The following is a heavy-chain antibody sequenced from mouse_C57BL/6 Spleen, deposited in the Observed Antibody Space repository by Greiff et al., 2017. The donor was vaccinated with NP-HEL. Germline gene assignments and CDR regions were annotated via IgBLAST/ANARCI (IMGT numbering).Heavy chain of an antibody. J-gene: IGHJ3*01. V-gene: IGHV1-64*01. CDR2: IHPNSGST. CDR1: GYTFTSYW. Sequence: VQLQQPGAELVKPGASVKLSCKASGYTFTSYWMHWVKQRPGQGLEWIGMIHPNSGSTNYNEKFKSKATLTVDKSSSTAYMQLSSLTSEDSAVYYCARDDYDPAWFAYWGQGTLVTVS. D-gene: IGHD2-4*01. CDR3: ARDDYDPAWFAY.